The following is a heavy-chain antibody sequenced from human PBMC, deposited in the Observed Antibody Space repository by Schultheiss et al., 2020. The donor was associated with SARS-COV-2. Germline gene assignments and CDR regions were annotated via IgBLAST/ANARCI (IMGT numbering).Heavy chain of an antibody. CDR2: VSYSGST. CDR1: GGSISSSSYY. D-gene: IGHD6-19*01. J-gene: IGHJ3*02. Sequence: SETLSLTCTVSGGSISSSSYYWGWIRQPPGKGLEWIESVSYSGSTYYNPSLKSRVTISVDTSKNQFSLKLSSVTAADTAVYYCARGGWKDAFDIWGQGTMVTVSS. V-gene: IGHV4-39*07. CDR3: ARGGWKDAFDI.